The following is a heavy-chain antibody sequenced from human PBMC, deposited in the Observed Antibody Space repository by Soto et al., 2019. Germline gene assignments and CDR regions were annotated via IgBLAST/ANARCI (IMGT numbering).Heavy chain of an antibody. CDR2: IIPIFGTA. CDR1: GGTFSSYA. J-gene: IGHJ5*02. D-gene: IGHD6-13*01. CDR3: ARAVAAPSEGGYDWFDP. V-gene: IGHV1-69*06. Sequence: QVQLVQSGAEVKKPGSSVKVSCKASGGTFSSYAISWVRQAPGQGLEWMGGIIPIFGTANYAQKFQGRVTITADTSTSTAYMELSSLRSEDTAVYYCARAVAAPSEGGYDWFDPWGQGTLVTVSS.